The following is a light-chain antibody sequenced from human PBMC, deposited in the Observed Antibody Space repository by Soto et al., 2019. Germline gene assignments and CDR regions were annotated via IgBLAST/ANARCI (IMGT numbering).Light chain of an antibody. CDR3: QQYYTTPLT. CDR2: WAS. CDR1: QSFLFTSNNKNY. V-gene: IGKV4-1*01. Sequence: DIVMTQSPDSLSVSLGERATINFESSQSFLFTSNNKNYLAWYQQKPGQPPKLLFYWASTRESGVPDRFSGSGSGTDFTLTINSLQAEDVAVYYCQQYYTTPLTFGGGTKVDIK. J-gene: IGKJ4*01.